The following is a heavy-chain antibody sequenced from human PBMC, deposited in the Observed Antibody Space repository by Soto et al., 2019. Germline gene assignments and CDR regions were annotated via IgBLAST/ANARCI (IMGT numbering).Heavy chain of an antibody. CDR3: AAGGGLPRYY. J-gene: IGHJ4*02. CDR2: IYHSGST. D-gene: IGHD5-12*01. CDR1: GGSISSGGYS. Sequence: QLQLQESGSGLVKPSQTLSLTCAVSGGSISSGGYSWSWIRQPPGKGLEWIGYIYHSGSTYYNPSLKSRVTTSVVRSKYQFSLKLSSVTAADTAVYYCAAGGGLPRYYWGQGTLVTVSS. V-gene: IGHV4-30-2*01.